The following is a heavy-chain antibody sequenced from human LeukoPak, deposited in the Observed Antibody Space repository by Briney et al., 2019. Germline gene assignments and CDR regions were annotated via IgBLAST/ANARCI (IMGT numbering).Heavy chain of an antibody. V-gene: IGHV4-30-2*03. CDR1: GGSISSGGYS. J-gene: IGHJ3*02. CDR2: IYHSGST. D-gene: IGHD3-10*01. CDR3: ARHDYYGSGSYPRGPYDAFDI. Sequence: PSETLSLTCAVSGGSISSGGYSWSWIRQPPGKGLEWIGYIYHSGSTYYNPSLKSRVTISVDTSKNQFSLKLSSVTAADTAVYYCARHDYYGSGSYPRGPYDAFDIWGQGTMVTVSS.